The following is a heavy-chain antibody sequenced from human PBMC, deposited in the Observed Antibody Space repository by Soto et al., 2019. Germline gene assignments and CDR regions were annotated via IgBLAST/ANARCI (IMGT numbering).Heavy chain of an antibody. CDR2: IKEDGSEK. D-gene: IGHD4-17*01. Sequence: GGSLRLSCTASGVTFGSYWMSWVRQDPGKGLEWVADIKEDGSEKYYVDSVKGRFTISRDNAKNSVFLQMNSLRVEDTAVYYCARDWVSYGENAGLSFDYWGQGILVTVSS. V-gene: IGHV3-7*01. CDR1: GVTFGSYW. J-gene: IGHJ4*02. CDR3: ARDWVSYGENAGLSFDY.